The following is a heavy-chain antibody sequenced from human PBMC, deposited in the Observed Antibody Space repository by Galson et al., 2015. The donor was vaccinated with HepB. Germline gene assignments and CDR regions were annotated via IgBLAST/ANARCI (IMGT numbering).Heavy chain of an antibody. CDR2: ISFNAIA. V-gene: IGHV4-59*08. CDR3: ATLHPGTVVGSSAPSSRDAFDI. CDR1: GVSLTCYY. D-gene: IGHD1-26*01. J-gene: IGHJ3*02. Sequence: SETLSLTCSVSGVSLTCYYLTWIRQPPGKGLEWIGFISFNAIAEYHPSLKSRLSMSVDPSKKQFSLKLTSVTAADTAFYYCATLHPGTVVGSSAPSSRDAFDIWGQGTLVTVSS.